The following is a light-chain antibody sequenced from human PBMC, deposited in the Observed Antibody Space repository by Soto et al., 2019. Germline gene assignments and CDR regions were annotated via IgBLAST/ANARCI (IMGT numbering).Light chain of an antibody. CDR1: QSISSW. Sequence: DIQMTQSPSTLSASVGDRVTITCRASQSISSWLAWYQQKPGKAPKLLIYDASSLESGVPSRFSGSGSGTEFTLTISSLQPDDFATYYCQQYKSSYTFG. CDR3: QQYKSSYT. V-gene: IGKV1-5*01. J-gene: IGKJ2*01. CDR2: DAS.